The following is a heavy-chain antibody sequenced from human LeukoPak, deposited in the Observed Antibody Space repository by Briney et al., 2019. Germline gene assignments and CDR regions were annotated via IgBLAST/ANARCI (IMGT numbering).Heavy chain of an antibody. CDR2: IHTSGST. J-gene: IGHJ2*01. CDR3: ARHATIENYWYFDL. CDR1: GGSISSGTYY. V-gene: IGHV4-61*02. Sequence: SQTLSLTCTVSGGSISSGTYYWSSIRQPAGKGLEWIGRIHTSGSTNYNPSLQSRVTISVDTSKNQFSLKRSTVAAADTAVYYCARHATIENYWYFDLWGRGTLVTVSS. D-gene: IGHD4/OR15-4a*01.